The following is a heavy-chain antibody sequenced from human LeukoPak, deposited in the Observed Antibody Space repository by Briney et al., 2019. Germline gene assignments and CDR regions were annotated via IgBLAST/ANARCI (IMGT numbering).Heavy chain of an antibody. CDR1: GGSISSYY. V-gene: IGHV4-4*07. J-gene: IGHJ6*03. CDR2: ISTSGST. D-gene: IGHD1-26*01. Sequence: PSETLSLTCTVSGGSISSYYWSWIRQPAGKGLESIGHISTSGSTNYNPSLKSRVTMSVDTSKNQFSLKLNSVTAADTAVYYCARAPGVGGKRMKNYNYYYYMDVWGKGTTVTVSS. CDR3: ARAPGVGGKRMKNYNYYYYMDV.